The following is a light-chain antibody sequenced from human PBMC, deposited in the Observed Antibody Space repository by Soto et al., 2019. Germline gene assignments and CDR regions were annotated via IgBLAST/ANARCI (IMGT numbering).Light chain of an antibody. CDR1: SSDVGAHNY. J-gene: IGLJ3*02. CDR2: DVN. Sequence: QSVLTQPPSASGSPGQSLTISCTGTSSDVGAHNYVSWYQQNPGKAPKLMLYDVNKRPSGVPDRFSGSKSGNTASLTVSGLQAEDEADYYCSSYAGGNNWVFGGGTKADRP. V-gene: IGLV2-8*01. CDR3: SSYAGGNNWV.